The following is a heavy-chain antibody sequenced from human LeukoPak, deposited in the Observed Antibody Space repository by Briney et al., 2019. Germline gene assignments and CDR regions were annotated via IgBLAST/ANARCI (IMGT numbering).Heavy chain of an antibody. V-gene: IGHV1-2*02. CDR3: ARDGSYGYGVYFDY. D-gene: IGHD5-18*01. CDR1: GYTFTGYY. J-gene: IGHJ4*02. CDR2: INPNSGGT. Sequence: GASVKVSCKASGYTFTGYYMHWVRQAPGQGLEWMGWINPNSGGTNYAQKFQGRVTMTRDTSISTAYMELSRLRSDDTAVYYCARDGSYGYGVYFDYWGQGTLVTVSS.